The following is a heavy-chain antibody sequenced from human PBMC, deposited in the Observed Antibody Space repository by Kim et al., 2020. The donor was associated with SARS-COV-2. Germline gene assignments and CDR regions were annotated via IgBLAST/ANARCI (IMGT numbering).Heavy chain of an antibody. Sequence: GGSLRLSCAASGFTFSDYYMSWIRQAPGKGLEWVSYISSSSSYTNYADSVKGRFTISRDNAKNSLYLQMNSLRAEDTAVYYCARVGYDYVWGSDRDYYYYYGMDGWGRGTTVTVSS. CDR3: ARVGYDYVWGSDRDYYYYYGMDG. D-gene: IGHD3-16*02. V-gene: IGHV3-11*05. J-gene: IGHJ6*02. CDR1: GFTFSDYY. CDR2: ISSSSSYT.